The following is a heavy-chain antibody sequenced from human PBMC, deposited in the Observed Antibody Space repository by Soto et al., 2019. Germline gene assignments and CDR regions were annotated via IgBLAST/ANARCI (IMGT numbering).Heavy chain of an antibody. V-gene: IGHV4-30-4*08. Sequence: QVRLQESGPGLVKPSQTLSLTCTVSGDSLSRADYCWSWIRQAPGKGLEWIGYICYSGSTYHNPSLKSRTSMSVDTSKKQFSLTLTSVTAADTAVYYCAREESGLFDYWGQGRLVTVSS. CDR3: AREESGLFDY. CDR2: ICYSGST. CDR1: GDSLSRADYC. D-gene: IGHD5-12*01. J-gene: IGHJ4*02.